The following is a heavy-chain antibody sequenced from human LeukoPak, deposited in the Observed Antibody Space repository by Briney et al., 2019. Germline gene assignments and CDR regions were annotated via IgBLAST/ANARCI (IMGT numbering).Heavy chain of an antibody. CDR2: FSTSDSRT. CDR3: ATSTVTNGFDY. Sequence: PGGSLRLSCAASGFTFSNIAFYWVRQAPGKGLEWVSSFSTSDSRTNYADSVKGRFTISSDISKNTLFLQMNGLRADDTAVYYCATSTVTNGFDYWGQGALVTVRS. V-gene: IGHV3-23*01. J-gene: IGHJ4*02. D-gene: IGHD4-17*01. CDR1: GFTFSNIA.